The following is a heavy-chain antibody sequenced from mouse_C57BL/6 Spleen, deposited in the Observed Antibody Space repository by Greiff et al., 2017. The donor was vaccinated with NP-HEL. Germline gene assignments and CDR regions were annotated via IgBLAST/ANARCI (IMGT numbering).Heavy chain of an antibody. Sequence: QVQLKQSGAELVRPGASVTLSCKASGYTFTDYEMHWVKQTPVHGLEWIGAIDPETGGTAYNQKFKGKAILTADKSSSTAYMELRSLTSEDSAVYYCTRDYYYGSSYVWFAYWGQGTLVTVSA. J-gene: IGHJ3*01. CDR2: IDPETGGT. CDR3: TRDYYYGSSYVWFAY. V-gene: IGHV1-15*01. D-gene: IGHD1-1*01. CDR1: GYTFTDYE.